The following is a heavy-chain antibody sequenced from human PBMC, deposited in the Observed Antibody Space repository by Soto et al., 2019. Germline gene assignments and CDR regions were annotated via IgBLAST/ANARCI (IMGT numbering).Heavy chain of an antibody. Sequence: PGGSLRLSCAASGFTFSSYWMHWVRQAPGKGLVWVSRINSDGSSTSYADSVKGRFTISRDNAKNTLYLQMNSLRAEDTAVYYCASGRYFDWLFVDYWGQGTLVTVSS. CDR2: INSDGSST. CDR3: ASGRYFDWLFVDY. J-gene: IGHJ4*02. CDR1: GFTFSSYW. D-gene: IGHD3-9*01. V-gene: IGHV3-74*01.